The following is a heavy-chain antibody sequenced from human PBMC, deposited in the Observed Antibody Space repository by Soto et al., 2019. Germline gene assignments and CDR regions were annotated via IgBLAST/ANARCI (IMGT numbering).Heavy chain of an antibody. CDR3: AKDPTVTTFPTATY. D-gene: IGHD4-17*01. CDR2: ISGSGGST. CDR1: GFTFSSYA. J-gene: IGHJ4*02. V-gene: IGHV3-23*01. Sequence: EVQLLESGGGLVQPEGSLRLSCAASGFTFSSYAMSWVRQAPGKGLEWVSAISGSGGSTYYADSVKGRFTISRDNSKNTLYLQMNSLRAEDTAVYYCAKDPTVTTFPTATYWGQGTLVTVSS.